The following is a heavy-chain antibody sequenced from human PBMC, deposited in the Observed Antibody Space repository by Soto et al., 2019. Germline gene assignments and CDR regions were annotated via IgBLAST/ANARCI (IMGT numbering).Heavy chain of an antibody. CDR1: GFTFSSYA. J-gene: IGHJ6*02. CDR3: ARDYGVRGGSYSRGMDV. Sequence: QVQLVESGGGVVQPGRSLRLSCAASGFTFSSYAMHWVRQAPGKGLEWVAVISYDGSNKYYADSVKGRFTISRDNSKNTLYLQMNSLRAEDTAVYYGARDYGVRGGSYSRGMDVWGQGTTVTVSS. D-gene: IGHD1-26*01. CDR2: ISYDGSNK. V-gene: IGHV3-30-3*01.